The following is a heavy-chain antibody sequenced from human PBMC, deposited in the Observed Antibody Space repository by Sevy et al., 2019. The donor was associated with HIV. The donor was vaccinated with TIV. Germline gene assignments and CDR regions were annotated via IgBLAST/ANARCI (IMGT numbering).Heavy chain of an antibody. CDR3: AREIPDVVSGYYSVDAFDI. Sequence: ASVKVSCKASGGSFSNFPVSWVRQAPGQGLEWMGMIISKFGTTDYAQKFQGRVTITADESTTKAYMELTSLRSDDTAVYYCAREIPDVVSGYYSVDAFDIWGQGTKVTVSS. V-gene: IGHV1-69*13. CDR2: IISKFGTT. D-gene: IGHD3-22*01. CDR1: GGSFSNFP. J-gene: IGHJ3*02.